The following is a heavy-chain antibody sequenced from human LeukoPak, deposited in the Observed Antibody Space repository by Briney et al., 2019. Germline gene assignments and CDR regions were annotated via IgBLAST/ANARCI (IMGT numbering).Heavy chain of an antibody. V-gene: IGHV4-59*01. D-gene: IGHD6-19*01. J-gene: IGHJ4*02. CDR1: GGSISSYY. Sequence: SETLSLTCTVSGGSISSYYWSWIRQPPGKGLEWIGYIYYSGSTNYNPSLKSRVTISVDTSKNQFSLKLSSVTAADTATYYCARVAGTYTFDYWGQGTLVTVSS. CDR3: ARVAGTYTFDY. CDR2: IYYSGST.